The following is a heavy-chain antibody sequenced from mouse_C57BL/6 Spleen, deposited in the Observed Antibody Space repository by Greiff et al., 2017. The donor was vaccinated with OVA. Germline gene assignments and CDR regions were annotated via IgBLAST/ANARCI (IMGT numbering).Heavy chain of an antibody. CDR1: GYSITSGYY. CDR3: ARDYGSSYAFAY. J-gene: IGHJ3*01. CDR2: ISYDGSN. Sequence: EVKLEESGPGLVKPSQSLSLTCSVTGYSITSGYYWNWLRQFPGNKLERVGYISYDGSNKYNPSLNNRISITRDTSKNPFFLKLNSVTTEDTATYCCARDYGSSYAFAYWGQGTLVTFSA. V-gene: IGHV3-6*01. D-gene: IGHD1-1*01.